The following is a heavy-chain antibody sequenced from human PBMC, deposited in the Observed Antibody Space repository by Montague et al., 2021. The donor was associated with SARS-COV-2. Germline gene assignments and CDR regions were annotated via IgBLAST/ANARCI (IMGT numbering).Heavy chain of an antibody. Sequence: SETLSLTRTVSGGSISSYYWSWIRQPPGKGLEWIGYIFYSGGTNYNPSLKSRVTISVDTSKNQFSLKLSSVTAADTAVYYCARQRRYQLPITIFGVVMADAFDIWGQGTMVTVSS. CDR1: GGSISSYY. V-gene: IGHV4-59*08. CDR2: IFYSGGT. CDR3: ARQRRYQLPITIFGVVMADAFDI. D-gene: IGHD3-3*01. J-gene: IGHJ3*02.